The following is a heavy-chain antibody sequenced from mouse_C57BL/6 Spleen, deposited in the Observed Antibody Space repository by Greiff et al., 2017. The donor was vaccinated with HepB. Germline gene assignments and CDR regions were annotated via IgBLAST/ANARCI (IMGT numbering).Heavy chain of an antibody. CDR1: GFTFSSYA. CDR2: ISSGGDYI. Sequence: EVKLMESGEGLVKPGGSLKLSCAASGFTFSSYAMSWVRQTPEKRLEWVAYISSGGDYIYYADTVKGRFTICRDNARNTLYLQMSSLKSEDTAMYYCTRTPDGYYGGYYAMDYWGQGTSVTVSS. J-gene: IGHJ4*01. D-gene: IGHD2-3*01. CDR3: TRTPDGYYGGYYAMDY. V-gene: IGHV5-9-1*02.